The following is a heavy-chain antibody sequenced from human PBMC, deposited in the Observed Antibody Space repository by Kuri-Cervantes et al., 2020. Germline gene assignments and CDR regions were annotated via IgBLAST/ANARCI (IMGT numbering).Heavy chain of an antibody. CDR2: INPNSGGT. Sequence: ASVKVSCKASGYIFTDYYMHWVRQAPGQELGWMGRINPNSGGTNYAQKFQGRVTISRDTSASTVYMELSSLTSEDTAVYYCARDIDVDYDNLGWFDPWGQGTLVTSPQ. D-gene: IGHD4-17*01. CDR1: GYIFTDYY. CDR3: ARDIDVDYDNLGWFDP. J-gene: IGHJ5*02. V-gene: IGHV1/OR15-1*04.